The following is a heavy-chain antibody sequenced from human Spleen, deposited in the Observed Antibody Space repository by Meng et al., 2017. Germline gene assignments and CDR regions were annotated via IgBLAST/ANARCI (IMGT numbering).Heavy chain of an antibody. CDR3: ARGTPGRSYCDY. CDR2: LGAHPGDT. CDR1: DYTFTGYG. Sequence: QVQLVQSGAEVRKPGSSVKVSCKASDYTFTGYGVCWVRQAPGQGLEWMAWLGAHPGDTSFAPKFLGRVTVTADTATATAYMELRSLRSDDTAVYYCARGTPGRSYCDYWGLGTLVTVSS. J-gene: IGHJ4*02. D-gene: IGHD3-10*01. V-gene: IGHV1-18*01.